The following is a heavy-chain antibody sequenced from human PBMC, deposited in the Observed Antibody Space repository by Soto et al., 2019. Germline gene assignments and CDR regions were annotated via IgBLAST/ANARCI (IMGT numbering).Heavy chain of an antibody. Sequence: QLQLQESGPGLVKPSETLSLTCTVSGGSISSSNYYWGWIRQPPGKRLEWIGNIYYSGSTYFNPSLKSRITRSVDTSKNQFSLKLSSVTAADTALYYCARRTYCSSASCYAGGRAFDIWGQGTLVTVSS. J-gene: IGHJ3*02. D-gene: IGHD2-2*01. CDR1: GGSISSSNYY. V-gene: IGHV4-39*01. CDR3: ARRTYCSSASCYAGGRAFDI. CDR2: IYYSGST.